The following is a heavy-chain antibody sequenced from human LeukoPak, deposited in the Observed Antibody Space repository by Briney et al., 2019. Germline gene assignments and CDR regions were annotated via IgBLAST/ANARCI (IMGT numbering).Heavy chain of an antibody. CDR3: ARGRYVSSGYFDY. D-gene: IGHD3-22*01. CDR2: ISYDGSNK. CDR1: GFTFSSYA. Sequence: PGGSLRLSCAASGFTFSSYAMHWVRQAPGKGLEWVAVISYDGSNKYYADSVKGRFTISRDNSKNTLYLQMNSLRAEDTAVYYCARGRYVSSGYFDYWGQGTLVTVSS. J-gene: IGHJ4*02. V-gene: IGHV3-30*04.